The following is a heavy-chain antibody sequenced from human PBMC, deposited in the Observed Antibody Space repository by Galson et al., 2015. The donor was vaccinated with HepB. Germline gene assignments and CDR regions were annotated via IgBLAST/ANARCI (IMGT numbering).Heavy chain of an antibody. D-gene: IGHD3-22*01. V-gene: IGHV3-23*01. Sequence: LRLSCAASGFTFSSYAMSWVRQAPGQGLEWVSAISGSGGSTYYADSVKGRFTISRDNSKNTLDLEMNSLRAEDTAVYYCAKDRGVGGYSYYFDYWGQGTLVTVSS. CDR1: GFTFSSYA. CDR2: ISGSGGST. CDR3: AKDRGVGGYSYYFDY. J-gene: IGHJ4*02.